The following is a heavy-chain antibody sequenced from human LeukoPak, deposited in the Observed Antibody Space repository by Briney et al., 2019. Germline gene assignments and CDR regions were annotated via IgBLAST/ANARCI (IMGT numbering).Heavy chain of an antibody. J-gene: IGHJ4*02. D-gene: IGHD3-10*01. CDR1: GFTFNTFW. V-gene: IGHV3-7*01. CDR2: IKQDGSEK. CDR3: ARGGYGPGSYPY. Sequence: GGSLRLSCAASGFTFNTFWMNWVRQAPGKGLEWVANIKQDGSEKYYVDSVKGRFTISRDNAKNSLYLQMDSLRAEDTALYYCARGGYGPGSYPYWGQGTLVTVSS.